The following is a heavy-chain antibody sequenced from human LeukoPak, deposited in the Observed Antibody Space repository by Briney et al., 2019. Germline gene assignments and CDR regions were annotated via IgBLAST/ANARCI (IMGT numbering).Heavy chain of an antibody. Sequence: ASVKVSCKASGYTFTGYYMHWVRQAPGQGLEWMGWINPNSGGTNYAQKFQGRVTMTRDTSISTAYMELSRLRSDDTAVYYCATARTYQPPRRNPRWPFDYWGQGTLVTVSS. V-gene: IGHV1-2*02. CDR2: INPNSGGT. J-gene: IGHJ4*02. CDR1: GYTFTGYY. D-gene: IGHD5-24*01. CDR3: ATARTYQPPRRNPRWPFDY.